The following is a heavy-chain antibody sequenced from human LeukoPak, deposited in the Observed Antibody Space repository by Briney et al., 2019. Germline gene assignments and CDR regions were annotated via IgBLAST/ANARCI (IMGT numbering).Heavy chain of an antibody. J-gene: IGHJ6*02. V-gene: IGHV3-53*01. Sequence: PGGSLRLSCAVSGSTVSSNYMSWVRQAPGRGLEWVSVLYTGGSTYYADSVKGRFTISRDDSKNTLYLQINSLRTQDTAVYYCAGDYRIEGVTGYYYYGMDVWGQGTTVTVSS. D-gene: IGHD1-26*01. CDR3: AGDYRIEGVTGYYYYGMDV. CDR2: LYTGGST. CDR1: GSTVSSNY.